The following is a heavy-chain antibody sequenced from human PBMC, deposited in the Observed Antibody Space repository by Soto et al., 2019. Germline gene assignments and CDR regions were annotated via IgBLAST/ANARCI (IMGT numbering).Heavy chain of an antibody. CDR1: GYTFTGYY. D-gene: IGHD3-3*01. CDR3: ASDITIFGVVIKPENPGHGMDV. V-gene: IGHV1-2*02. J-gene: IGHJ6*02. CDR2: INPNSGGT. Sequence: ASVKVSCKASGYTFTGYYMHWVRQAPGQGLEWMGWINPNSGGTNYAQKFQGRVTMTRDTSISTAYMELSRLRSDDTAVYYCASDITIFGVVIKPENPGHGMDVWGQGTTVTVSS.